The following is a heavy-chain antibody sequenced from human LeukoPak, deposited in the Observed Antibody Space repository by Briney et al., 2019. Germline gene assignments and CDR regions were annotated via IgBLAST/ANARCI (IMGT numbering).Heavy chain of an antibody. CDR1: GLTFRNYA. V-gene: IGHV3-23*01. CDR3: ARDRRMATPGAFDI. Sequence: GGSLRLSCAASGLTFRNYAMNWVRQAPGKGLEWVSSISGSGGGTFYADSVKGRFTISRDNSKNTLYLQMNSLRAEDTAVYYCARDRRMATPGAFDIWGQGTMVTVSS. CDR2: ISGSGGGT. J-gene: IGHJ3*02. D-gene: IGHD5-12*01.